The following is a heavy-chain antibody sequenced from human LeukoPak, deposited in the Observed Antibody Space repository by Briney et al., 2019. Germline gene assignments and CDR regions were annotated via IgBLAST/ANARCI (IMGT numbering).Heavy chain of an antibody. CDR2: ISGSGGNT. V-gene: IGHV3-23*01. D-gene: IGHD3-3*02. Sequence: PGGSLSLSCAASGFTFSTYTMSWVRQAPGKGLEWVSAISGSGGNTYYADSVKGRFTISRDNSKNTLYLQMDSLRADDTAVYYCAKAAFSRTSYFDYWGQGTLVTASS. CDR3: AKAAFSRTSYFDY. J-gene: IGHJ4*02. CDR1: GFTFSTYT.